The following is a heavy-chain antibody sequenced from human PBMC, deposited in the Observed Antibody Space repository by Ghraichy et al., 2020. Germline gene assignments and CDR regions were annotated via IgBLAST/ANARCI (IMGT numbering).Heavy chain of an antibody. Sequence: GGSLRLSCAASGFTFDTYEMKWVRQAPGKGLEWISYISSSGTTIYYADSVKGRFTISRDNAKNSLFLQMNSLRVEDTAVYYCARARGIQLWPIYGMDVWGQGTPVTVSS. D-gene: IGHD5-18*01. CDR1: GFTFDTYE. V-gene: IGHV3-48*03. J-gene: IGHJ6*02. CDR2: ISSSGTTI. CDR3: ARARGIQLWPIYGMDV.